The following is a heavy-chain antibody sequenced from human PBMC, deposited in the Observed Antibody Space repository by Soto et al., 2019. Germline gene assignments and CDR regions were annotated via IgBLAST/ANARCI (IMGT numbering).Heavy chain of an antibody. CDR2: IYYSGST. CDR1: GGSISSSSYY. V-gene: IGHV4-39*01. CDR3: ARHHRSWAQQADFDY. J-gene: IGHJ4*02. Sequence: SETLSLTCTVSGGSISSSSYYWGWIRQPPGKGLEWIGSIYYSGSTYYNPSLKSRVTISVDTSKNQFSLKLSSVTAADTFLYYCARHHRSWAQQADFDYWGQGTLVTVSS. D-gene: IGHD6-13*01.